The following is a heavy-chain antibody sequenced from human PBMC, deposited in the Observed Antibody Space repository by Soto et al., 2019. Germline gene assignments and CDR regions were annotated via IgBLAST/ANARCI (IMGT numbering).Heavy chain of an antibody. Sequence: EVQLVESGGGLVQPGGSLRLSCVASGFTFSAYWRTWVRQAPGKGLEWLANIKEDGSETHDLDGRFAISRDNAKNSLYLQMSSLRVEDTAVYYCARLRGDYFDNWGQGTLVTVSS. CDR1: GFTFSAYW. V-gene: IGHV3-7*01. J-gene: IGHJ4*02. CDR2: IKEDGSET. CDR3: ARLRGDYFDN.